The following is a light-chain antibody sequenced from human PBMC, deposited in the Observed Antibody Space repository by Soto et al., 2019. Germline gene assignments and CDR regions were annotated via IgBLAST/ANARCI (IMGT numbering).Light chain of an antibody. Sequence: IVLTQSPDTLSLSPGERATFSCRASQSFTKYSVSWYQHKPGQAPRLLIFDASTRASGVPDRFSGSGAGADFSLTISRLEPEDFGVYYCHQSVGLPVTFGPGTRLEIK. J-gene: IGKJ2*01. CDR1: QSFTKYS. CDR3: HQSVGLPVT. CDR2: DAS. V-gene: IGKV3-20*01.